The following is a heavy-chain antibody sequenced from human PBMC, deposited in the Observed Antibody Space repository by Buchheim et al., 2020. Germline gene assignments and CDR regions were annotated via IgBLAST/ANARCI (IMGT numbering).Heavy chain of an antibody. J-gene: IGHJ5*02. CDR2: IYYSGST. CDR3: ARDASLWFGELPFDP. V-gene: IGHV4-39*07. CDR1: GGSISSSSYY. Sequence: QLQLQESGPGLVKPSETLSLTCTVSGGSISSSSYYWGWIRQPPGKGLEWIGSIYYSGSTYYNPSLKSRVTISVDTSKNQFSLKRSSVTAADTAVYYCARDASLWFGELPFDPWGQGTL. D-gene: IGHD3-10*01.